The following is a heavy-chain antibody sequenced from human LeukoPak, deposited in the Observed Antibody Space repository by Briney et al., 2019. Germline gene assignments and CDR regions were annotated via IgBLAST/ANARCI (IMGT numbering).Heavy chain of an antibody. CDR2: VKGDGSST. J-gene: IGHJ5*02. Sequence: GGSLRLSCVVSGFTFRSYWMHWIRQAPGKGLEWVSRVKGDGSSTSYADSVKGRLTISRDNVKNTLYLQMNSLRAEDTAVYYCARDNSPGWFGPWGQGILVTVSS. D-gene: IGHD2/OR15-2a*01. V-gene: IGHV3-74*01. CDR1: GFTFRSYW. CDR3: ARDNSPGWFGP.